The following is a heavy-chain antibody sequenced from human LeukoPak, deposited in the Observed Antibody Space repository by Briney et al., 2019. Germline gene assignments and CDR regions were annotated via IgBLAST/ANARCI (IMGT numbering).Heavy chain of an antibody. J-gene: IGHJ4*02. CDR2: ICSSGSTI. CDR3: ARGKYSFDY. CDR1: GFTFSDSY. Sequence: GGSLRLSCAASGFTFSDSYMSWIRQAPGKGLEYISYICSSGSTIYYADSVRGRFTLSRDNAKNSLSLEMNSLRSEDTAVYYCARGKYSFDYWGQGTLVTVSS. V-gene: IGHV3-11*01.